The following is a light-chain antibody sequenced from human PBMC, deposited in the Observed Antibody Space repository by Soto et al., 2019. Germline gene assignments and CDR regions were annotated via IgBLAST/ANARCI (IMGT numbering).Light chain of an antibody. Sequence: QSALTQPASVSGSPGQSITISCTGTSSDVGGYNYVSWYQQHPGKAPKLMIYAVSTRPSGVSNRFSGSKSGNTASLTISGLQAEDEADYYCSSYTSSSTLVFGGGTKVTV. V-gene: IGLV2-14*01. CDR1: SSDVGGYNY. CDR3: SSYTSSSTLV. J-gene: IGLJ2*01. CDR2: AVS.